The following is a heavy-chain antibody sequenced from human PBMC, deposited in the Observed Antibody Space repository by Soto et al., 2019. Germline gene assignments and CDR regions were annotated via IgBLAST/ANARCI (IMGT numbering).Heavy chain of an antibody. V-gene: IGHV3-23*01. CDR3: AEESPVMGASDH. J-gene: IGHJ4*02. D-gene: IGHD3-16*01. Sequence: EVHLLESGGDLVQPGESLRLSCAASGFTFGRNGMNWVRQAPGKGLEWVSTISGSGNRTWYADSVKGRFTISRDNSKNTMHLQMNSLRVEDTAVYFCAEESPVMGASDHWGRGTLVTVSS. CDR2: ISGSGNRT. CDR1: GFTFGRNG.